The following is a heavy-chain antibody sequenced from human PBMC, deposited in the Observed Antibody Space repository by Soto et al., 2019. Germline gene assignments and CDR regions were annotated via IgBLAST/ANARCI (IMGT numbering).Heavy chain of an antibody. Sequence: GGSLRLSCAASGFTFNSYVMTWVRQAPGEGLEWVSSISRSGRGSAHYADPVKGRFTISRDNSENTLFLQMNNLRDEDTALYYCARGRYLDSSDYWVANLPFDHWGLGTLVTVSS. CDR2: ISRSGRGSA. D-gene: IGHD3-22*01. CDR1: GFTFNSYV. CDR3: ARGRYLDSSDYWVANLPFDH. J-gene: IGHJ4*02. V-gene: IGHV3-23*01.